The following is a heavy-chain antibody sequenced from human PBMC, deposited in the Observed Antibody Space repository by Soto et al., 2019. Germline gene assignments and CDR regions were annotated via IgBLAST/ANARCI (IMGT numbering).Heavy chain of an antibody. V-gene: IGHV1-2*04. J-gene: IGHJ6*03. CDR1: GYTFTAYY. CDR3: ARAYSSYYMDV. CDR2: INPNSGGT. Sequence: ASVKLSCKASGYTFTAYYIYWVRQAPGQGLEWMGWINPNSGGTKYAQKFQGWVTMTRDTSISTAYMELSRLTSDDTAVYYCARAYSSYYMDVWGKGTAVTVSS. D-gene: IGHD1-26*01.